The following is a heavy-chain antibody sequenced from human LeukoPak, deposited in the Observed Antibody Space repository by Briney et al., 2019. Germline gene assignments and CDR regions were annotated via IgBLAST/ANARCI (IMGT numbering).Heavy chain of an antibody. Sequence: ATVIISCKVSGYTFTDYYMHWVQQAPGKGLEWMGLVDPEDGETIYAEKFQGRVTITADTSTDTAYMELSSLRSEDTAVYYCATVPYDFWSGYYTVNDYWGQGTLVTVSS. CDR2: VDPEDGET. V-gene: IGHV1-69-2*01. CDR3: ATVPYDFWSGYYTVNDY. J-gene: IGHJ4*02. CDR1: GYTFTDYY. D-gene: IGHD3-3*01.